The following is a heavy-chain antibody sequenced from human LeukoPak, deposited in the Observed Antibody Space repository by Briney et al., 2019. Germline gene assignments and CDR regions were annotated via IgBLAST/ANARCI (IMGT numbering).Heavy chain of an antibody. V-gene: IGHV4-4*07. D-gene: IGHD4-17*01. Sequence: SETLSLTRTVSGGSISSYYWNWIRQPAGKGLEWIGRIYTSGSTNYNPSLKSRVTMSVDTSKNQFSLKLSSVTAADTAVYYCARAPPGGDYFYYGMDVWGQGTTVTVSS. CDR3: ARAPPGGDYFYYGMDV. J-gene: IGHJ6*02. CDR1: GGSISSYY. CDR2: IYTSGST.